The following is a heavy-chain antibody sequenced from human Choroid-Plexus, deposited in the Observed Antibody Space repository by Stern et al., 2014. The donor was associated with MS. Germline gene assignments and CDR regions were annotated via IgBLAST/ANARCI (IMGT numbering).Heavy chain of an antibody. CDR1: GFNFSAYY. CDR2: ISSNGSTI. D-gene: IGHD1-26*01. V-gene: IGHV3-11*01. J-gene: IGHJ4*02. Sequence: VQLVESGGDLVKPGGSLRLSCAASGFNFSAYYMNWIRQAPGKGLEWLSYISSNGSTIYYADSVKGRFIIYRDNAKQSLYLQMNSLRAEDTAVYYCARGLPSFWGQGTLVTVSP. CDR3: ARGLPSF.